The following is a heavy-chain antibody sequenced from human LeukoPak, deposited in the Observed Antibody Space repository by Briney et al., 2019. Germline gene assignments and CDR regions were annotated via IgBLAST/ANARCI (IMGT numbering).Heavy chain of an antibody. CDR3: VRGGRATFDA. D-gene: IGHD5-12*01. Sequence: GGSLRLSCAVSGFDFSGYWMTWVRQAPGKELEWVATMNHEGSETYYLHSVKGRFTISRDNAENSLYLLMNGLRPEDMALYYCVRGGRATFDAWGQGTLVTVSS. V-gene: IGHV3-7*01. J-gene: IGHJ4*02. CDR1: GFDFSGYW. CDR2: MNHEGSET.